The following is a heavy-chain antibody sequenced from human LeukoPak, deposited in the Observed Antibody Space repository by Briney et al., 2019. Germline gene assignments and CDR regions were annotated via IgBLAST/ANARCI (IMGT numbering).Heavy chain of an antibody. D-gene: IGHD4-17*01. CDR1: GGSISSYY. CDR3: ARGRGYGDFD. Sequence: SETLSLTCTVSGGSISSYYWSWIRQHPGKGLEWIGYIYYSGSAYYNPSLKSRVTISIDKSQNQFSLKVTSVSAADTAVYYCARGRGYGDFDWGQGTLVTVSS. CDR2: IYYSGSA. J-gene: IGHJ4*02. V-gene: IGHV4-59*06.